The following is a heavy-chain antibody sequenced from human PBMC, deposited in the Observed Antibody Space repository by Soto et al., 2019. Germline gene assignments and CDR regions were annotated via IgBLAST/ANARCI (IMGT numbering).Heavy chain of an antibody. CDR1: GYTFSGSS. Sequence: EVQLVESGGALVQPGGSLKLSCVASGYTFSGSSIHWVRQASGKGLEWIGRVRSKIDNYATAYTASLKGRFTISRDDSENTAYLQMNSLKTEDTAVYYCSRLVDWDLPSDFWGQGTLVTVSS. V-gene: IGHV3-73*01. J-gene: IGHJ4*02. CDR2: VRSKIDNYAT. CDR3: SRLVDWDLPSDF. D-gene: IGHD1-26*01.